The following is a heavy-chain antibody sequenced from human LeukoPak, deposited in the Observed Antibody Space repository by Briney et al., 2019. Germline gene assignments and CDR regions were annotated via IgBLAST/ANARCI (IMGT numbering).Heavy chain of an antibody. CDR3: ARRGTDYCTPSSCHPNWFAP. V-gene: IGHV3-11*03. CDR2: IDGSSSRT. Sequence: PGASLRLPCAASGFIFSDYYMSWMRQAPGKGLEWLSYIDGSSSRTNYADSVKGRFTISRDNVKNSLYLQMNSLRAEDTAVYFCARRGTDYCTPSSCHPNWFAPWGQGTQVTVSS. J-gene: IGHJ5*02. D-gene: IGHD4-11*01. CDR1: GFIFSDYY.